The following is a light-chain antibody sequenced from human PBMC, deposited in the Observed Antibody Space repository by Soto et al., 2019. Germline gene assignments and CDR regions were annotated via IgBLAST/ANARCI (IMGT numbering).Light chain of an antibody. CDR2: GVN. Sequence: QSALTQPASVSGSPGQSITITCTGTSSDVGGYNYVSWYQQHPGKAPKLLIYGVNNRPSGVSNRFSGSKSGNTASLTISGLQAEDEADYYCSSYTRISTVIFGGGTQLTVL. V-gene: IGLV2-14*01. J-gene: IGLJ2*01. CDR3: SSYTRISTVI. CDR1: SSDVGGYNY.